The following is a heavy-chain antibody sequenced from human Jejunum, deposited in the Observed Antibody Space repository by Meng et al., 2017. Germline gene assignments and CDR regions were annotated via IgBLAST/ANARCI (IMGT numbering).Heavy chain of an antibody. CDR1: GDSISSGGHY. J-gene: IGHJ4*02. Sequence: QVQLQESGPGLVTPSQTLSLTCTVSGDSISSGGHYWSWIRQHPGKGLEWIGYIYYTGSAYYNPSLESRVTLSVDTSNNQFSLRLNSVTAADTAVNYCAREGQLMLGLVDYWGQGTLVTVSS. CDR3: AREGQLMLGLVDY. CDR2: IYYTGSA. V-gene: IGHV4-31*03. D-gene: IGHD2-2*01.